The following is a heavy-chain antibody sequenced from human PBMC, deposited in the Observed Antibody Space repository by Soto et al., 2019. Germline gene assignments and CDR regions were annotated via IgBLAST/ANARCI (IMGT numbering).Heavy chain of an antibody. CDR1: GFNVSDNY. Sequence: GGSLRLSCAASGFNVSDNYMTWVRQAPGRGLAWVSVIYSGGSTYYADSVKGRFTIPRDMSKNTLYLQMNSLRAEDTAVYFCAREVPVAGHFDYWGQGTLVTVSS. D-gene: IGHD6-19*01. V-gene: IGHV3-53*01. J-gene: IGHJ4*02. CDR2: IYSGGST. CDR3: AREVPVAGHFDY.